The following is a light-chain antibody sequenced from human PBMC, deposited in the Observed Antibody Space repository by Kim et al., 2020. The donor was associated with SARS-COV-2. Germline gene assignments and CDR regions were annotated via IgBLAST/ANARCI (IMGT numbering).Light chain of an antibody. CDR2: QDS. CDR1: KLVDKY. CDR3: QAWDSSTVV. Sequence: CVAPGQTACLTSAGDKLVDKYACWYQQKPGQPPVLVIYQDSKRPSGIPERFSGSNSGNTATLTISGTQAMDEADYYCQAWDSSTVVFGGGTKLTVL. V-gene: IGLV3-1*01. J-gene: IGLJ2*01.